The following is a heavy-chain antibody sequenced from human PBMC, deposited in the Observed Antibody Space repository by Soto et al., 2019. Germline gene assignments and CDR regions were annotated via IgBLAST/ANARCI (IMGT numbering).Heavy chain of an antibody. V-gene: IGHV3-15*07. D-gene: IGHD3-9*01. CDR2: IKSKTDGGTT. Sequence: EVQLVETGGGLVKPGGSLRLSCAASGFTFSNAWMKWVRQAPGKGLEWVGRIKSKTDGGTTDYAAPVKGRFTISRDDSKNTLYLQMNSLKTEDTAVYYCTTELGVRLRYFGQAHYWGQGTLVTVSS. CDR1: GFTFSNAW. CDR3: TTELGVRLRYFGQAHY. J-gene: IGHJ4*02.